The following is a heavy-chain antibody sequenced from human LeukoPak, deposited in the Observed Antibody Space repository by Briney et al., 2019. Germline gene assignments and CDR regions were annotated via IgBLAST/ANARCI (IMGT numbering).Heavy chain of an antibody. V-gene: IGHV3-30*04. CDR1: GFSFSSYA. Sequence: AGGSLRLSCAGSGFSFSSYAMHWVRQAPGKGLEWVAVISYDGSNKYYADSVKGRFTISRDNSKNTLYLQMNSLRAEDTAVYYCAKRRDYYYYGMDVWGQGTTVTVSS. CDR3: AKRRDYYYYGMDV. CDR2: ISYDGSNK. J-gene: IGHJ6*02.